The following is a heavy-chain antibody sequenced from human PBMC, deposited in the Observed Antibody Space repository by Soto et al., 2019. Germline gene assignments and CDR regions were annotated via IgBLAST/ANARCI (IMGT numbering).Heavy chain of an antibody. D-gene: IGHD1-26*01. CDR3: ARIGHPSTYSGSLRNFAY. J-gene: IGHJ4*02. CDR1: GFTFTSYA. Sequence: PGGSLRLSCATSGFTFTSYAMTWVRQAPGKGLEWVASNSGSGLNTYYAESVKGRFAISRDNSKNTLYLQMDSLRAEDTAIYYCARIGHPSTYSGSLRNFAYWGRGTLVTVS. CDR2: NSGSGLNT. V-gene: IGHV3-23*01.